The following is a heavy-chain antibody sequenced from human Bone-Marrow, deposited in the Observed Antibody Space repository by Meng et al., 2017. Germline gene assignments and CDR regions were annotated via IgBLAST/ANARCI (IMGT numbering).Heavy chain of an antibody. V-gene: IGHV4-34*01. J-gene: IGHJ5*02. CDR1: GGSFSGNS. D-gene: IGHD3-10*01. CDR3: ARRGGSGHYSP. Sequence: QVQLQQWGEGLFKPSETLSLTCAAYGGSFSGNSWSWIRHPPGKGLEWIGEINQSGSAKYNPSLKSRVTMSAGSSKKQFSLKMSSMTAADTAVYYCARRGGSGHYSPWGQGTLVTV. CDR2: INQSGSA.